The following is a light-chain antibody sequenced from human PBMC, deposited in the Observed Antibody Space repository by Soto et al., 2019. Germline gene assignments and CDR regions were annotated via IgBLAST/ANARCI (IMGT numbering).Light chain of an antibody. CDR3: QQCGKVPFT. J-gene: IGKJ4*01. V-gene: IGKV1-33*01. CDR1: QDISNF. CDR2: FAS. Sequence: DIQMTQSPSSLSASIGDRVTITCQASQDISNFLKWYQQKPGKAPEVLIYFASNLETGVPSTFSGSRSGTDFTLTISRLQPEDVATYYCQQCGKVPFTFGVGTWVEI.